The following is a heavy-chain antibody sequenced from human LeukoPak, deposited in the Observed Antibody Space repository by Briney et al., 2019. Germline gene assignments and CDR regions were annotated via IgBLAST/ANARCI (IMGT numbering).Heavy chain of an antibody. Sequence: GGSLRLSCAASGFTFSSYAMSWVRQAPGKGLEWVSAISGSGGSTYYADSVKGRFTISRDNAKNSLYLQMNSLRAEDTAVYYCARDSPYYYGMDVWGQGTTVTVSS. J-gene: IGHJ6*02. CDR3: ARDSPYYYGMDV. V-gene: IGHV3-23*01. CDR1: GFTFSSYA. CDR2: ISGSGGST.